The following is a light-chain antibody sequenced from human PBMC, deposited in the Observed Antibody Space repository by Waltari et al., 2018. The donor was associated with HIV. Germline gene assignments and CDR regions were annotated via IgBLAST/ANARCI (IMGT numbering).Light chain of an antibody. CDR2: WAS. CDR1: HSISYSSNDKNY. J-gene: IGKJ1*01. CDR3: QQYYTHPPT. Sequence: DIVMTQSPDSLALSLGERATINCMSSHSISYSSNDKNYLAWYQQKPGQTPKLLIYWASTRHSGVPDRFSGSGSGTDFTLTISSLQSEDVAIYFCQQYYTHPPTFGQGTKVEIK. V-gene: IGKV4-1*01.